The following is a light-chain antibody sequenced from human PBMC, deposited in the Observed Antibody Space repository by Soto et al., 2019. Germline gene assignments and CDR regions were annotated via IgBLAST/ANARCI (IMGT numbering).Light chain of an antibody. CDR3: SSYTSSSTF. CDR1: SSDVGGYDY. V-gene: IGLV2-14*01. Sequence: QSALTQPASVSGSPGQSITISCTGTSSDVGGYDYVSWYQQHPGKAPKLIIYEVSYRPSGVSNRFSGSKSGNTASLTISGLQAEDEADYYCSSYTSSSTFFGTGTKVTVL. J-gene: IGLJ1*01. CDR2: EVS.